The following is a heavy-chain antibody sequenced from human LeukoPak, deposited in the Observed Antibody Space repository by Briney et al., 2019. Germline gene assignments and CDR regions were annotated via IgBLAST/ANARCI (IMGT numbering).Heavy chain of an antibody. V-gene: IGHV3-23*01. D-gene: IGHD6-13*01. J-gene: IGHJ4*02. CDR3: AKAAGSSWYPHFGD. Sequence: GGSLRLSCAASGFTFSSYVMTWVRQAPGKGLEWVSTITGSHSTYYADSVKGRFTISRDNSKNTLYLQMNSLRAEDTAVYYCAKAAGSSWYPHFGDWGQGTLVTVSS. CDR2: ITGSHST. CDR1: GFTFSSYV.